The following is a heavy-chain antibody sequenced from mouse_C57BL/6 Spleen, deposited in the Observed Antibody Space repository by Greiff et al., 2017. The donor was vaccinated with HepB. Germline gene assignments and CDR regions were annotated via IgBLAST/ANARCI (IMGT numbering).Heavy chain of an antibody. J-gene: IGHJ3*01. CDR3: ARLRWFAY. CDR2: ISDGGSYT. Sequence: EVKLMESGGGLVKPGGSLKLSCAASGFTFSSYAMSWVRQTPEKRLEWVATISDGGSYTYYPDNVKGRFTISRDNAKNNLYLQMSHLKSEDTAMYYCARLRWFAYWGQGTLVTVSA. V-gene: IGHV5-4*03. CDR1: GFTFSSYA.